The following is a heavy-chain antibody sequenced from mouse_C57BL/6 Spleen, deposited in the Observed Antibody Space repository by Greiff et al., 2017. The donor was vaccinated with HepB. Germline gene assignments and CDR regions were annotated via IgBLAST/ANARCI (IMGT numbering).Heavy chain of an antibody. V-gene: IGHV6-6*01. Sequence: EVKLMESGGGLVQPGGSMKLSCAASGFTFSDAWMDWVRQSPEKGLEWVAEIRNKANNHATYYAESMKGRFTISRDDSKSSVYLQMNSLRAEDTGIYYCTAYYDYDAGGFDYWGQGTTLTVSS. D-gene: IGHD2-4*01. CDR3: TAYYDYDAGGFDY. J-gene: IGHJ2*01. CDR1: GFTFSDAW. CDR2: IRNKANNHAT.